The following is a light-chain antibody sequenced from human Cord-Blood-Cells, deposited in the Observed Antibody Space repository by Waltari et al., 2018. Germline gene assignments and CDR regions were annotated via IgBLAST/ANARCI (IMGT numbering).Light chain of an antibody. CDR3: MQALQTPWT. V-gene: IGKV2-28*01. Sequence: DIVMTQSPLYLPVPPGEPASISCRSSQSLLHSNGYNYLDWYLQKPGQAPQLRIYLGSNRASGVPDRFRGSGSGTDFTLKISIVEAEDVGVYYCMQALQTPWTFGQGTKVEIK. CDR2: LGS. J-gene: IGKJ1*01. CDR1: QSLLHSNGYNY.